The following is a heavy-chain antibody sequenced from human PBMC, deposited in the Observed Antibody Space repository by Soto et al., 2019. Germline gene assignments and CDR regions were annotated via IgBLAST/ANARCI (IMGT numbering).Heavy chain of an antibody. J-gene: IGHJ6*02. CDR1: GYTFTIYD. CDR2: MNPNSGNT. V-gene: IGHV1-8*01. D-gene: IGHD2-21*02. Sequence: ASLKVSCKASGYTFTIYDINWVRQATGQGLEWMGWMNPNSGNTGYAQKFQGRVTMTRNASISTVYMELSSLRSDDTAVYYCAREGDSPYYYYGMDVWGQGTTVTVSS. CDR3: AREGDSPYYYYGMDV.